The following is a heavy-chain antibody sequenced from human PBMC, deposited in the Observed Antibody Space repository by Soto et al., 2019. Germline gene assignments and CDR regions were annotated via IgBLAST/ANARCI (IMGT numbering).Heavy chain of an antibody. J-gene: IGHJ3*02. CDR3: ARDLDPGYSYGGDAFDI. Sequence: ASVKVSCKASGYTFTSYYMHWVRQAPGQGLEWMGIINPSGGSTSYAQKFQGRVTMTRDTSTSTVYMELSSLRSEDTAVYYCARDLDPGYSYGGDAFDIWGQGTMVTVAS. CDR1: GYTFTSYY. V-gene: IGHV1-46*01. CDR2: INPSGGST. D-gene: IGHD5-18*01.